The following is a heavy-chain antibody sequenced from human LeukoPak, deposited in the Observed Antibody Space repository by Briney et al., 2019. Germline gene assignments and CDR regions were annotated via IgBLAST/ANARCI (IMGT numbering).Heavy chain of an antibody. V-gene: IGHV1-8*01. D-gene: IGHD7-27*01. J-gene: IGHJ4*02. CDR3: TVGPPNWGFDY. Sequence: ASVKVSCTAPRYTFTSHDINWVRQATGQGFEWMGWMSPNSGNTGYAQRFQGRVAMTRNTSISTAYMELSSLRSEDTAVYYCTVGPPNWGFDYWGQGTLVTVSS. CDR1: RYTFTSHD. CDR2: MSPNSGNT.